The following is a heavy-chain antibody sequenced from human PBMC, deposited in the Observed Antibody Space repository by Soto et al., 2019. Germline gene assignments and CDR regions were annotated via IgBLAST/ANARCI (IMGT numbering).Heavy chain of an antibody. V-gene: IGHV3-23*01. Sequence: EVQVLESGGGLVQPGGSLRLSCAATGFTFSDFAMSWVRQAPGKGLEWVSRIYGGGNGPHYADSVKGRVTISRDNSKNTLYLQMNSLRAEDTAVYYCAKMEGMDPWGDSFACWGQGTRVTVSS. J-gene: IGHJ4*02. D-gene: IGHD3-16*01. CDR3: AKMEGMDPWGDSFAC. CDR1: GFTFSDFA. CDR2: IYGGGNGP.